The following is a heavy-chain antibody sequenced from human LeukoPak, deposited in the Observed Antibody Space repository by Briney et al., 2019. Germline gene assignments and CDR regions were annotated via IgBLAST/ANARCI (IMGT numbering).Heavy chain of an antibody. CDR1: GGSINGYY. CDR2: IYSSGTT. CDR3: ARGPHDFDP. Sequence: SETLSLTCTVSGGSINGYYWSWIRQPAGKGLEWIGRIYSSGTTVYNPSLQSRVTISLDTSQNHFSLRLNSVTAADTAAYYCARGPHDFDPWGQGTLVTVSS. D-gene: IGHD3-3*01. V-gene: IGHV4-4*07. J-gene: IGHJ5*02.